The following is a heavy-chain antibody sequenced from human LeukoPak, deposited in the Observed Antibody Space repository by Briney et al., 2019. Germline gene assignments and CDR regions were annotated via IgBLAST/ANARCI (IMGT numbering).Heavy chain of an antibody. CDR1: GFTFSSYE. CDR3: ASSGYSSSWNDY. D-gene: IGHD6-13*01. Sequence: GGSLRLSCAASGFTFSSYEMNWVRQAPGKGLEWVSYISSSGSTIYYADSVKGRFTISRDNAKNSLYLQMNSLRAEDTAVYYCASSGYSSSWNDYWGQGTLVTVSS. V-gene: IGHV3-48*03. CDR2: ISSSGSTI. J-gene: IGHJ4*02.